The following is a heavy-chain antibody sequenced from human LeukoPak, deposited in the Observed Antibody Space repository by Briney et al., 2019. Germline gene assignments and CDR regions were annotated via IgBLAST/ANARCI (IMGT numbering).Heavy chain of an antibody. J-gene: IGHJ3*02. D-gene: IGHD1-26*01. CDR1: GYSFSIQW. Sequence: HGESLKISCRGSGYSFSIQWIGWVRQMPGKGLEWMGMIYPGDSDTKYSPSFEGQVTLSVDKSITTAYLQWSSLKASDTAMYFCARMRVGPTRDLGDPWDSFDMWGQGTMVTVSS. CDR2: IYPGDSDT. V-gene: IGHV5-51*01. CDR3: ARMRVGPTRDLGDPWDSFDM.